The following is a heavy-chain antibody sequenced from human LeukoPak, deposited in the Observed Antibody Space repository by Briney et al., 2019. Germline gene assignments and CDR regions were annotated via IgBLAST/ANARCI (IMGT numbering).Heavy chain of an antibody. CDR2: INPNSGGT. J-gene: IGHJ4*02. D-gene: IGHD2-21*01. CDR3: ARGTGPRGAVVIATYDY. V-gene: IGHV1-2*02. CDR1: RYTFTGYY. Sequence: GASVKVSCKASRYTFTGYYMHWVRQAPGQGLEWMGWINPNSGGTNYAQKFQGRVTMTRDTSISTAYMELSGLRSDDTAMYYCARGTGPRGAVVIATYDYWGQGTLVTVSP.